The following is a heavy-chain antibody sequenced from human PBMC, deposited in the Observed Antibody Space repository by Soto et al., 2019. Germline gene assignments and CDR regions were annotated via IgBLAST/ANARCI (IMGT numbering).Heavy chain of an antibody. CDR2: IYYSGST. V-gene: IGHV4-39*01. Sequence: SETLSLTCTVSGGSISSSSYYWGWIRQPPGKGLEWIGSIYYSGSTYYNPSLKSRVTISVDTSKNQFSLKLSSVTAADSAVYYCARRLYYDFWSGPNWFDPWGQGTLVTVSS. CDR1: GGSISSSSYY. J-gene: IGHJ5*02. D-gene: IGHD3-3*01. CDR3: ARRLYYDFWSGPNWFDP.